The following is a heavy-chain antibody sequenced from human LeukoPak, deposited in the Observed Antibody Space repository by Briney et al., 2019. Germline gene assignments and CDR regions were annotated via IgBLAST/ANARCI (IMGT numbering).Heavy chain of an antibody. CDR1: GFTFSSYS. D-gene: IGHD3-10*01. CDR3: GRHRSGSGTYFIDY. Sequence: PGGSLRLSCVVSGFTFSSYSMIWVRQAPGKGLQWVANMKKDGSETKYVESVKGRFTISRDNAKNSLYLQMNSLRAEDTAVYYCGRHRSGSGTYFIDYWRQGTLVSVSS. CDR2: MKKDGSET. J-gene: IGHJ4*02. V-gene: IGHV3-7*01.